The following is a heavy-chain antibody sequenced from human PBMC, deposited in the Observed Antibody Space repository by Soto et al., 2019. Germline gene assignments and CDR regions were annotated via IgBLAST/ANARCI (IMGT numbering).Heavy chain of an antibody. CDR2: IYHSGST. Sequence: SETLSLTCAVSFYSISSSNRWGWLRPPPGKGLEWIGSIYHSGSTYYNPSLKSRVTISVDTSKNQFSLKLSSVTAADTAVYYCARGPQYYYDSTGYPNWFDPWGLGTLVTVYS. D-gene: IGHD3-22*01. V-gene: IGHV4-38-2*01. J-gene: IGHJ5*02. CDR3: ARGPQYYYDSTGYPNWFDP. CDR1: FYSISSSNR.